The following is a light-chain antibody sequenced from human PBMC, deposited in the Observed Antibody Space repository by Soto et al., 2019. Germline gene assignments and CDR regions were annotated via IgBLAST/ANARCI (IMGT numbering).Light chain of an antibody. CDR2: GNN. J-gene: IGLJ3*02. CDR1: SSNTGSNY. CDR3: AAWDGSLTGRV. V-gene: IGLV1-47*02. Sequence: QSVLTQPPSASGTPGQRVTISCSGSSSNTGSNYVYWYQQFPGTAPKLLIYGNNQRPSGVPDRFSGSKSGTSASLAISGLRSEDEADYYCAAWDGSLTGRVFGGGTKLTVL.